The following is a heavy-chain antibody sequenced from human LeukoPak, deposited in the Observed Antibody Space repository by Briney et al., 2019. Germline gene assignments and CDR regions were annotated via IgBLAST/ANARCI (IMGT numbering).Heavy chain of an antibody. V-gene: IGHV3-21*01. CDR2: ISSSSYR. CDR1: GFTFSSYS. J-gene: IGHJ3*01. CDR3: ARPGTGDAFDV. D-gene: IGHD3-10*01. Sequence: GGSLRLSCAASGFTFSSYSMNWVRQAPGKGLEWVSSISSSSYRYYADSVKGRFTITRDNAKNSLYLLMNSLRAEDTAAYYYARPGTGDAFDVWGQGTMVTVSS.